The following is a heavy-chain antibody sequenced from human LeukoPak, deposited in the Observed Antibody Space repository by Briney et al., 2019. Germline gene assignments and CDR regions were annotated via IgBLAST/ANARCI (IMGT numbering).Heavy chain of an antibody. CDR2: INPSGGST. V-gene: IGHV1-46*01. J-gene: IGHJ6*02. CDR3: ARDRVGDSYGYYCGLDV. CDR1: GYTFSSYY. D-gene: IGHD5-18*01. Sequence: ASVKVSYNPSGYTFSSYYMHSVRQAPGQGPEWMGIINPSGGSTRYAQKFQGRVTMTTDTSTSTVYMELSSLRSEDTAVYYCARDRVGDSYGYYCGLDVWGQATKDTVSS.